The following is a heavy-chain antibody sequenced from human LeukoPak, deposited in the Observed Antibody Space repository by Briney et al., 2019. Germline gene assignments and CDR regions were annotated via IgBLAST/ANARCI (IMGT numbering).Heavy chain of an antibody. J-gene: IGHJ4*02. CDR1: GGPIRGYY. Sequence: PSETLSLTCTVSGGPIRGYYWNCVRQPPGKGLEWIAYMYHSGSPNYNPSLRSRVTISLDASKSQFSLKLISVTAADTAVYYCARTYYYASGTYSQFASWGQGTLVTVSS. CDR2: MYHSGSP. CDR3: ARTYYYASGTYSQFAS. D-gene: IGHD3-10*01. V-gene: IGHV4-59*01.